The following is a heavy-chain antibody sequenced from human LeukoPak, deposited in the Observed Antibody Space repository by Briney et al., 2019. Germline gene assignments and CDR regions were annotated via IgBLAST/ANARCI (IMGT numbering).Heavy chain of an antibody. V-gene: IGHV3-23*01. D-gene: IGHD6-19*01. J-gene: IGHJ4*02. CDR2: ISGSGGST. Sequence: GGSLRLSCAASGFTFSSYAMSWVRQAPGKGLEWVSAISGSGGSTYYADSVKGRFTISRDNSKNTLYLQMNSLRAEDTAVYYCAKDLYSSGWYLNYFDYWGQGTLVTVSS. CDR1: GFTFSSYA. CDR3: AKDLYSSGWYLNYFDY.